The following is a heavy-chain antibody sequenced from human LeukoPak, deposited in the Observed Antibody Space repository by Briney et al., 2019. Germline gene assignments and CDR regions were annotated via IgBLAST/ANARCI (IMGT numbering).Heavy chain of an antibody. CDR3: ARAPIDSSSWYSGLEYFQH. D-gene: IGHD6-13*01. V-gene: IGHV4-4*07. CDR2: IYTSGST. Sequence: PSETLSLTCTVSGGSISSYYWSWIRQPAGKGLEWIGRIYTSGSTNYNPSLKSRVTMSVDTSKNQFSLKLSSVTAADTAVYYCARAPIDSSSWYSGLEYFQHWGQGTLVTVSS. J-gene: IGHJ1*01. CDR1: GGSISSYY.